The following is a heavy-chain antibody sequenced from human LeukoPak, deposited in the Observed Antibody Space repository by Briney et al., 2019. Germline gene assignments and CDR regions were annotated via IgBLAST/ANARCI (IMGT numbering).Heavy chain of an antibody. CDR2: INQDGSEK. Sequence: GGSLRLSCAASGFTFSSYAMSWVRQAPGKGLEWVANINQDGSEKYYVDSVKGRFTMSRDNAKNLLYLQMNSLRAEDRAVYYCARGRSSVDYWGQGTLVTVSS. D-gene: IGHD6-19*01. CDR1: GFTFSSYA. J-gene: IGHJ4*02. CDR3: ARGRSSVDY. V-gene: IGHV3-7*01.